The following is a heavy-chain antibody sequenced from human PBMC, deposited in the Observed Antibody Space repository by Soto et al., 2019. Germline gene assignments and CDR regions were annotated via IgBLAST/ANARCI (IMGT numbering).Heavy chain of an antibody. CDR1: GGSISSYY. J-gene: IGHJ3*02. V-gene: IGHV4-4*07. CDR2: IYTSGST. CDR3: ARVYDSSGYYWGDAFDI. D-gene: IGHD3-22*01. Sequence: ETLSLTCTVSGGSISSYYWSWIRQPAGKGLEWIGRIYTSGSTTYNPSLKTRVTMSVDTSKNQFSLKLDSVTAADTAVFYCARVYDSSGYYWGDAFDIWGQGTMVTVS.